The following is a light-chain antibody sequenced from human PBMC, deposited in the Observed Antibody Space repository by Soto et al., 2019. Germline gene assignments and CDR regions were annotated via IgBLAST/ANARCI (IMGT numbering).Light chain of an antibody. CDR1: QSVSSN. CDR2: GAS. Sequence: EIVMTQSPATLSVSPGERATLSCRASQSVSSNFAWYQQKPGQAPRLLIYGASTRATGIPARFSGSGSGTEFTLTISSLQSEAFAVYYCQHYNNWSTFGQGTRLEIK. CDR3: QHYNNWST. J-gene: IGKJ5*01. V-gene: IGKV3D-15*01.